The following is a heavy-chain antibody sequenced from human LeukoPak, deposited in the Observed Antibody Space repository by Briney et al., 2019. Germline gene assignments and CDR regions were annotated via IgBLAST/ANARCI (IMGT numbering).Heavy chain of an antibody. CDR2: ISYDGSNK. D-gene: IGHD6-19*01. CDR3: ARDRRSGWSSIDY. J-gene: IGHJ4*02. V-gene: IGHV3-30-3*01. CDR1: GFTFSSYA. Sequence: GGSLRLSCAASGFTFSSYAMHWVHQAPGKGLEWVAVISYDGSNKYYADSVKGRFTISRDNSKNTLYLQMNSLRAEDTAVYYCARDRRSGWSSIDYWGQGTLVTVSS.